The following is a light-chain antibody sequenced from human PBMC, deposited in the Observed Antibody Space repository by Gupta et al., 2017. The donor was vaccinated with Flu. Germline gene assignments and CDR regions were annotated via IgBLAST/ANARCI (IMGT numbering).Light chain of an antibody. CDR2: EVS. CDR1: SSDVGRYNY. J-gene: IGLJ1*01. Sequence: QSALTQSASVSGSPGQSITLSCTGTSSDVGRYNYVSWYQQHPDKAPKLLIFEVSNRPSGVSHRFSGFKSANTASLTISGLQAEDEADYYCSSYTDTSSYVFGTGTKVTDL. V-gene: IGLV2-14*01. CDR3: SSYTDTSSYV.